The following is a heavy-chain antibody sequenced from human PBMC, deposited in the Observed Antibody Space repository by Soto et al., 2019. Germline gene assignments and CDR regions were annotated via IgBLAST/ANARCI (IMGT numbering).Heavy chain of an antibody. D-gene: IGHD1-20*01. J-gene: IGHJ4*02. Sequence: QVQLVESGGGVVQPGRSLRLSCAASGLTFTNHGMHWVRQAPGKGLEWVAHISYDGTTEHYADSVKGRFTISRDNPNNWVQLQLNTLRSEDTAVYYCAKGRPYNWNEPLDFWGQGTLVTVSS. V-gene: IGHV3-30*18. CDR2: ISYDGTTE. CDR1: GLTFTNHG. CDR3: AKGRPYNWNEPLDF.